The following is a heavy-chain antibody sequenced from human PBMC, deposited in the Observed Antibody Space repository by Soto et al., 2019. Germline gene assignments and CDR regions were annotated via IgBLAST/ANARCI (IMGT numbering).Heavy chain of an antibody. CDR1: GGSFSGYY. CDR2: INHSGST. J-gene: IGHJ5*02. V-gene: IGHV4-34*01. Sequence: SETLSLTCAVYGGSFSGYYWSWIRQPPGKGLEWIGEINHSGSTNYNPSLKSRVTISVDTSKNQFSLKLSSVTAADTAVYYCARGAYIVVVPAARRYNWFDPWGQGTLVTVSS. CDR3: ARGAYIVVVPAARRYNWFDP. D-gene: IGHD2-2*01.